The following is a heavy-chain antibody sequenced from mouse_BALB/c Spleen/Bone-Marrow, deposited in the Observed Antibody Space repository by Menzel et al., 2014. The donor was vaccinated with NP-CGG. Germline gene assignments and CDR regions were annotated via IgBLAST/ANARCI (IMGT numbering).Heavy chain of an antibody. D-gene: IGHD3-2*02. Sequence: VQLQQSGSVLVRPGASVKLSCKASGYTFTSSWMHWAKQRPGQGLEWIGEIHPNSGNTNYNEKFKGKATLTADTSPSTAYVDLSSLTSEDSAVYYCARSGFDYWGQGTTLTVSS. CDR3: ARSGFDY. CDR1: GYTFTSSW. V-gene: IGHV1S130*01. J-gene: IGHJ2*01. CDR2: IHPNSGNT.